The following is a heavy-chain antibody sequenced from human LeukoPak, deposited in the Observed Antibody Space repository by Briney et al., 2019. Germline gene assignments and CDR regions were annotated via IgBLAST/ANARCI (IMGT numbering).Heavy chain of an antibody. CDR3: ARVGWFGELGAFDI. CDR1: GFTFSSYS. Sequence: GGSLRLSCAASGFTFSSYSMNWVRQAPGKGLEWASSISSSSSYIYYADSVKGRFTISRDNAKNSLYLQMNSLRAEDTAVYYCARVGWFGELGAFDIWGQGTMVTVSS. CDR2: ISSSSSYI. V-gene: IGHV3-21*01. J-gene: IGHJ3*02. D-gene: IGHD3-10*01.